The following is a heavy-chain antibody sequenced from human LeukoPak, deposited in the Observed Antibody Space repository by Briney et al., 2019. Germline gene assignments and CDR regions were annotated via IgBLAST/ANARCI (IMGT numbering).Heavy chain of an antibody. CDR3: AREVGGRYPPDY. Sequence: ASVKVSCKASGYTFTGYYMHWVRQAPGQGLESMGWINPNSGGTNYAQKFQGRVTMTRDTSISTAYMELSRLRSDDTAVYYCAREVGGRYPPDYWGQGTLVTVSS. CDR1: GYTFTGYY. J-gene: IGHJ4*02. V-gene: IGHV1-2*02. D-gene: IGHD1-26*01. CDR2: INPNSGGT.